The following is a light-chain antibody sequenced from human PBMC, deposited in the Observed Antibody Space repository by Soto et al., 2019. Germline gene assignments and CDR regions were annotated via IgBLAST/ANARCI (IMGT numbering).Light chain of an antibody. CDR1: QGITDD. V-gene: IGKV1-6*01. CDR2: AAS. CDR3: LQDYNYPWT. Sequence: AIPLTQSPSSLSASVGDRVTITCRASQGITDDLGWYQQKPGRAPKLLIYAASSLQIGVPSRFSGSGSGTDFTLTISSLQPEDFATYYCLQDYNYPWTFGQGTKVEI. J-gene: IGKJ1*01.